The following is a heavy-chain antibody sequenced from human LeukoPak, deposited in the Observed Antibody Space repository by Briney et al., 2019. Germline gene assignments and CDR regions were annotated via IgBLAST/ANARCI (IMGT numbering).Heavy chain of an antibody. CDR2: ISDSGST. CDR3: ARGRYSYGWNDS. J-gene: IGHJ5*01. CDR1: GGSIGTSAYY. D-gene: IGHD3-16*02. V-gene: IGHV4-31*03. Sequence: NPSQTLSLTCTVSGGSIGTSAYYWNWIRQHPGKGLEWIGFISDSGSTLYNPSLKSRVTIPSDTSKNQFSLKLTSVTAADMAVYYCARGRYSYGWNDSWGQGTLVTVSS.